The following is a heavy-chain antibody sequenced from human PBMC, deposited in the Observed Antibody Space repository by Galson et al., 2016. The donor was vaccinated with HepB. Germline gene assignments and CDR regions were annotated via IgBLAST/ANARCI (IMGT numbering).Heavy chain of an antibody. J-gene: IGHJ4*02. V-gene: IGHV3-33*01. CDR2: VWYDGSKK. Sequence: SLRLSCAASGFSLNSYVMHWVRQAPGKGLEWAAVVWYDGSKKYYADSVKGRFTISRDISKNTLYLQINNLRVEDTAVYHCARDEGEYSLFDSWGQGTQVTVSS. D-gene: IGHD5-18*01. CDR3: ARDEGEYSLFDS. CDR1: GFSLNSYV.